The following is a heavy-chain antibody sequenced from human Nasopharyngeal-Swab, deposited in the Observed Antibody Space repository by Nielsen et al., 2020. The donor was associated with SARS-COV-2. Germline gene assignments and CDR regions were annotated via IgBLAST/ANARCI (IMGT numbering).Heavy chain of an antibody. Sequence: GGSLRLSCAASGFTYSNYWMSWVRQAPGKGLEWVANIKEDGIEKYYVDSVKGRFTISRDNAKNSLSLQMNSLRVEDAAVYYCARTGINEARHPWNWFDPWGQGILVTVSS. CDR3: ARTGINEARHPWNWFDP. V-gene: IGHV3-7*01. CDR2: IKEDGIEK. D-gene: IGHD1-1*01. CDR1: GFTYSNYW. J-gene: IGHJ5*02.